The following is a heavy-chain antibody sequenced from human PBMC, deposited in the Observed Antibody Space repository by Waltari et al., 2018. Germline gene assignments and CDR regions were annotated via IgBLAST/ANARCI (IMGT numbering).Heavy chain of an antibody. Sequence: QLQLQEAGPGLVRPSETLSHPCTVSGGYINTNYTWAWIRQPPGKGLEWMGNMQYRGSTFYNPSLMSRVTISLDTSKNQFSLTLTSVDAADTAVYFCGRIAFGDDGGYFQYWGQGTLVTVSS. J-gene: IGHJ1*01. CDR3: GRIAFGDDGGYFQY. CDR1: GGYINTNYT. V-gene: IGHV4-39*01. D-gene: IGHD4-17*01. CDR2: MQYRGST.